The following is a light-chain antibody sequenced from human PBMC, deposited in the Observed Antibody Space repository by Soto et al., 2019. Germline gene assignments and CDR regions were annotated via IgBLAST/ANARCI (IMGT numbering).Light chain of an antibody. CDR3: QQYNNWPIT. V-gene: IGKV3-15*01. Sequence: EVVVTQSRTTMFVSPGAGGNLRCRASQSVGSLVAWYQQKPGQAPRLLIYRVSTRATDIAARFTGSGSGTECTRTISSLQTEDFAVYYCQQYNNWPITFGPGTRLEIK. CDR1: QSVGSL. CDR2: RVS. J-gene: IGKJ5*01.